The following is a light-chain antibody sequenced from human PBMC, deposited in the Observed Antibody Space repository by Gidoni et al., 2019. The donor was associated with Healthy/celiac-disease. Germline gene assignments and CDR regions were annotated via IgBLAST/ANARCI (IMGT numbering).Light chain of an antibody. Sequence: DIVMTQSPDSLAVSLGERATINNKNYLAWYQQTPGQPPKLLIYWASTRESGVPDRFSGSGSGTDFTLTISSLQAEDVAVYYCQQYYSTRGAFGQGTKVEIK. CDR2: WAS. CDR1: KNY. V-gene: IGKV4-1*01. J-gene: IGKJ1*01. CDR3: QQYYSTRGA.